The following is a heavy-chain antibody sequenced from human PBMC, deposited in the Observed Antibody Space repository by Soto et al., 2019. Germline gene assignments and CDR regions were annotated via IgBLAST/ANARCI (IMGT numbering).Heavy chain of an antibody. CDR1: GYTFTYYA. Sequence: ASVKVSCKTSGYTFTYYALHWVRQAPGQGLEWMGWINTGNGKTKYSQNFQGRLTITRDTSATTLYMELSSLRSEDTTVFYCVRFSGIPVWGQGTLVTVSS. D-gene: IGHD1-1*01. V-gene: IGHV1-3*04. J-gene: IGHJ4*02. CDR3: VRFSGIPV. CDR2: INTGNGKT.